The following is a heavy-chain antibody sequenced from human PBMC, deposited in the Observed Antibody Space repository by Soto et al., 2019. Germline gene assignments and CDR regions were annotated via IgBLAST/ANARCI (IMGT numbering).Heavy chain of an antibody. J-gene: IGHJ6*02. D-gene: IGHD2-2*02. Sequence: PSETLSLTCTVSGGSISSSSYYWGWIRQPPGKGLEWIGSIYYSGSTYYNPSLKSRVTISVDTSKNQFSLKLSSVTAADTAVYYCARDIVVVPAAINVYYGMDVWGQGTTVTVSS. CDR3: ARDIVVVPAAINVYYGMDV. CDR1: GGSISSSSYY. V-gene: IGHV4-39*02. CDR2: IYYSGST.